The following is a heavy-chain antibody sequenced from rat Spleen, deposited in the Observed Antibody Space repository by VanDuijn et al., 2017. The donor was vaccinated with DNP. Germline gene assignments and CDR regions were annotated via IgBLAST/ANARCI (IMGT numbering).Heavy chain of an antibody. V-gene: IGHV5-25*01. CDR3: ARLYRYNYFDY. CDR1: GFSFSYYY. CDR2: IGSDGYAP. Sequence: EVQLVESGGGLVQPGRSLKLSCAASGFSFSYYYMAWVRQGPTKGLEWVAYIGSDGYAPYYGDSVKGRFAISRDNAKSTLYLQMDSLRSEDTATNYCARLYRYNYFDYWGQGVMVTVSS. D-gene: IGHD1-5*01. J-gene: IGHJ2*01.